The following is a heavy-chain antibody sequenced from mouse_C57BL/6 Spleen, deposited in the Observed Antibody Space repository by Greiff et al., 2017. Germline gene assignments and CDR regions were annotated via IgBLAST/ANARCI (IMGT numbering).Heavy chain of an antibody. D-gene: IGHD1-1*01. CDR3: AGYYGSSPAWFAD. J-gene: IGHJ3*01. CDR2: IYPGDGDT. Sequence: VQLQESGPELVKPGASVKISCKASGYAFSSSWMNWVKQRPGKGLEWIVRIYPGDGDTNSNGKFKVKATLTADKSSSTAYMQLRSLTSADSAVYFCAGYYGSSPAWFADWGQGTLVTVSA. CDR1: GYAFSSSW. V-gene: IGHV1-82*01.